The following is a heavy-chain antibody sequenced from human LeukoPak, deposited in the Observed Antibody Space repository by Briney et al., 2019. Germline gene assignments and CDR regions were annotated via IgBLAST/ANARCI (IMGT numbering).Heavy chain of an antibody. CDR2: IYPGDSDT. CDR3: ASSTYGDYYMDV. J-gene: IGHJ6*03. V-gene: IGHV5-51*01. D-gene: IGHD4-17*01. CDR1: RYSFTSYW. Sequence: ESLKISCNGSRYSFTSYWIGWVSQMPGKGLEWMGIIYPGDSDTRYSPSSQSQVTISGYKSISTAYLQWSSLKASDTAMYYCASSTYGDYYMDVWGKGTTVTVSS.